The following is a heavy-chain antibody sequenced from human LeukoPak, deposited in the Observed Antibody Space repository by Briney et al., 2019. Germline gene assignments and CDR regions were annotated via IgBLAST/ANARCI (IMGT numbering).Heavy chain of an antibody. CDR3: TTDGPYYDFWSGDYYYGMDL. D-gene: IGHD3-3*01. V-gene: IGHV3-15*07. J-gene: IGHJ6*02. CDR1: GFTFSNAW. CDR2: IKSKTDGGTT. Sequence: PGGSLRLSCAASGFTFSNAWMNWVRQAPGKGLEWVGRIKSKTDGGTTDYAAPVKGRFTISRDDSKNTLYLQMNSLKTEDAAVYYCTTDGPYYDFWSGDYYYGMDLWGQGTTVTVSS.